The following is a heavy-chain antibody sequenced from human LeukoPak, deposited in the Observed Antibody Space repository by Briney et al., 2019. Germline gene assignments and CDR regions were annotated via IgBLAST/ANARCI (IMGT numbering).Heavy chain of an antibody. J-gene: IGHJ3*02. D-gene: IGHD3-9*01. CDR1: GDSVSSNSVA. CDR2: TYYRSKWYS. Sequence: SQTLSLTCAISGDSVSSNSVAWNWIRQSPSRGLEWLGRTYYRSKWYSDSAVSVKSRITVTPDTSKNQFSLQLNSVTPEDTAVYYCATRLVNGPFDICGQGTMVTVSS. V-gene: IGHV6-1*01. CDR3: ATRLVNGPFDI.